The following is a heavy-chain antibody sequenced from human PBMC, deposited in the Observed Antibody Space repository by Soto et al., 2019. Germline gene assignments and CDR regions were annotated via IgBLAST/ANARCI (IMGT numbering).Heavy chain of an antibody. CDR3: AREDRDRETGLVRAAIDGMDV. CDR2: IIPIFGIA. Sequence: QVQLVQSGAEVKKPGSSVKVSCKASGGTFSRYSITWVRQTPGHGLEWIGRIIPIFGIASYAQKFQGRVKITADESTSTAYMELSSLRSDDTAVYYCAREDRDRETGLVRAAIDGMDVWGQGTTVTISS. D-gene: IGHD2-2*01. J-gene: IGHJ6*02. V-gene: IGHV1-69*08. CDR1: GGTFSRYS.